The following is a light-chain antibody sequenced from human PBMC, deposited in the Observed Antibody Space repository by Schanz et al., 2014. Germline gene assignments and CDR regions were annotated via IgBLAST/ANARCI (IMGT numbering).Light chain of an antibody. J-gene: IGLJ2*01. CDR1: SHDVQNYNY. CDR3: CSYAGSYTLL. CDR2: DVS. Sequence: QSALTQPPSVSGSPGQSVTISCTGASHDVQNYNYVSWYQQHPGRAPKLMIYDVSKRPSGVPDRFSGSKSGNTASLTISGLQAEDEADYYCCSYAGSYTLLFGGGTKLTVL. V-gene: IGLV2-11*01.